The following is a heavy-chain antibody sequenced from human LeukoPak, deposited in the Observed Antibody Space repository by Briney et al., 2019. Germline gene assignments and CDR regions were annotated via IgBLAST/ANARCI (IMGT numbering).Heavy chain of an antibody. J-gene: IGHJ4*02. Sequence: GGSPRLSCAASGFTFSSYAMSWVRQAPGKGLEWVSGISAGGSTNYADSVKGRFTISRDNSKNTLYLQMNSLRAEDTAVYYCAKPYSREGWLLPLYYWGQGTLVTVSS. CDR1: GFTFSSYA. D-gene: IGHD3-22*01. V-gene: IGHV3-23*01. CDR2: ISAGGST. CDR3: AKPYSREGWLLPLYY.